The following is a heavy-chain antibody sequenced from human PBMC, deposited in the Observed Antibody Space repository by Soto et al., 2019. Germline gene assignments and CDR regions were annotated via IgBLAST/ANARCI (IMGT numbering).Heavy chain of an antibody. CDR3: ARSLTEGYCTITGCYTRPLYGMDV. CDR1: GYTFSGYY. CDR2: INPNSGGT. V-gene: IGHV1-2*02. J-gene: IGHJ6*02. D-gene: IGHD2-2*02. Sequence: QEQLVQSGAEVKKPGASVKVSCKASGYTFSGYYIHWLRQAPGQRLEWMGWINPNSGGTNYAQKFQGRVTVTRDTPTSTAYMELSRLTSDDTAVYYCARSLTEGYCTITGCYTRPLYGMDVWGQGTTVTVSS.